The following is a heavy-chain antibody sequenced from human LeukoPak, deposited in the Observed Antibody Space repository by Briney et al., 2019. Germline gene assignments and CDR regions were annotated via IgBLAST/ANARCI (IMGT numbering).Heavy chain of an antibody. CDR3: ARRVRLLWFGEDLYYYYMDV. CDR2: TYYSGST. D-gene: IGHD3-10*01. Sequence: SETLSLTCTVSGDSITSSRYYWGWIRQPPGKGLEWIGSTYYSGSTYYNPSLKSRVTISVDTSKNQFSLKLSSVTAADTAVYYCARRVRLLWFGEDLYYYYMDVWGKGTTVTVSS. J-gene: IGHJ6*03. V-gene: IGHV4-39*01. CDR1: GDSITSSRYY.